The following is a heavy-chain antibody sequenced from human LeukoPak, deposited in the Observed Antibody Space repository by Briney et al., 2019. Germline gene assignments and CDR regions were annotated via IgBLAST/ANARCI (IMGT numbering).Heavy chain of an antibody. J-gene: IGHJ2*01. D-gene: IGHD6-13*01. CDR3: ASLPGGKTAALEFDL. Sequence: AGGPLRLSCAASGFTLSSFWMSGVRQTPGKALEWVANIKHDGRERYYVDSVKGRFTTSRDNTKNSLYLQMNSLRAEDTAVYYCASLPGGKTAALEFDLRGRGTLVTVSS. CDR2: IKHDGRER. V-gene: IGHV3-7*01. CDR1: GFTLSSFW.